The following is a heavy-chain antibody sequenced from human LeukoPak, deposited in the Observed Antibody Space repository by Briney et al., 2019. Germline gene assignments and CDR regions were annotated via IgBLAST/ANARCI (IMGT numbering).Heavy chain of an antibody. CDR2: IKQDGSEK. V-gene: IGHV3-7*01. CDR3: ARAGYYTKYYFDS. Sequence: GGSLRLSCAASGFTFSSYWMSWVRQAPGKGLEWVANIKQDGSEKYYVDSVKGRFTISRDNAKNSLYLQMNSLRAEDTAVYHCARAGYYTKYYFDSRGQGTLVTVSS. CDR1: GFTFSSYW. D-gene: IGHD3-3*01. J-gene: IGHJ4*02.